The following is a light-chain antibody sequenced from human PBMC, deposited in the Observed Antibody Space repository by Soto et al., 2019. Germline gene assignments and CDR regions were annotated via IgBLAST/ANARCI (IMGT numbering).Light chain of an antibody. Sequence: DIQMTQSPSSLSASVGDRVTITCQASQDISNYLNWYQRKPGKAPKLLIYDASSLQTGVPSRFSGSGSGTSFSFTISILQPEDFATYYCQQFDDLPFTFGGGTTVEF. CDR1: QDISNY. J-gene: IGKJ4*01. CDR3: QQFDDLPFT. CDR2: DAS. V-gene: IGKV1-33*01.